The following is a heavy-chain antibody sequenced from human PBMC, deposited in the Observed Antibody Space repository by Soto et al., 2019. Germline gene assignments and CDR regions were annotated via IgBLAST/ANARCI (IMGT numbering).Heavy chain of an antibody. Sequence: SETLSLTCTVSGDSFSSGAYYWSWVRQPPGKGLEWIGYIYYNAITNYNPSLKSRVTILVDTSKSEISLTLNSVTAADTAVYYCARANIAAAGTIFDPWGQGVLVTVSS. CDR3: ARANIAAAGTIFDP. CDR2: IYYNAIT. CDR1: GDSFSSGAYY. V-gene: IGHV4-61*08. J-gene: IGHJ5*02. D-gene: IGHD6-13*01.